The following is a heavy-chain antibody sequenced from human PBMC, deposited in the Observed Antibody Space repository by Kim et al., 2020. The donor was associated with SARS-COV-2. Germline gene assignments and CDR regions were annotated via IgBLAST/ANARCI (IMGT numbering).Heavy chain of an antibody. CDR2: IRQDGSEK. V-gene: IGHV3-7*01. Sequence: GGSLRLSCAASGFTFSSYWISWFRQAPGKGLEWVANIRQDGSEKYYVDSVKGRFTISRDNAKNSLYLQMNSLRAEDTAVYYCARAPHDNGVGPWGQGTL. D-gene: IGHD3-3*01. CDR1: GFTFSSYW. J-gene: IGHJ5*02. CDR3: ARAPHDNGVGP.